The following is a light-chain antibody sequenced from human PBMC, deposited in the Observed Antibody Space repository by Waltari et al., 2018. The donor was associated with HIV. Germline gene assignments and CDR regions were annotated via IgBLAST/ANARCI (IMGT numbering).Light chain of an antibody. J-gene: IGKJ2*01. Sequence: EIVFTRSPATLSLSPGDRATLSCRAGQSVSSYLAWYQQKPGQAPRLLIYDASNRATGIPARFSGSGSGTDFTLTISSLEPEDFAVYYCQQRTNWPPYTFGQGTKLEIK. V-gene: IGKV3-11*01. CDR2: DAS. CDR1: QSVSSY. CDR3: QQRTNWPPYT.